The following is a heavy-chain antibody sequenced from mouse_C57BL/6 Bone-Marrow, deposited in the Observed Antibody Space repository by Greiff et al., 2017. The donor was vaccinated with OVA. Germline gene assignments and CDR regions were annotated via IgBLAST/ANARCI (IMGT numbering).Heavy chain of an antibody. J-gene: IGHJ4*01. Sequence: VHLVESGPGLVQPSQSLSITCTVSGFSLTSYGVHWVRQPPGKGLEWLGVIWSGGSTDYNAAFISRLSISKDNSKSQVFFKMNSLQADDTAIYYCAKIPLLSGAMDYWGQGTSVTVSS. D-gene: IGHD1-1*01. CDR1: GFSLTSYG. V-gene: IGHV2-4*01. CDR3: AKIPLLSGAMDY. CDR2: IWSGGST.